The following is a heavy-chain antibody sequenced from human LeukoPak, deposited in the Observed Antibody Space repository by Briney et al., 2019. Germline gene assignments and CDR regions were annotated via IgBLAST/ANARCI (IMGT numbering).Heavy chain of an antibody. J-gene: IGHJ4*02. CDR1: GYTFTGYY. CDR2: INPNSGGT. Sequence: ASVKVSCKASGYTFTGYYMHWVRQAPGQGLEWMGWINPNSGGTNYAQKFQGRVTMTRDASISTAYMELSRLRSDDTAVYYCTRHRYGDSGGDFDYWGQGTLVTVSS. CDR3: TRHRYGDSGGDFDY. V-gene: IGHV1-2*02. D-gene: IGHD2-21*02.